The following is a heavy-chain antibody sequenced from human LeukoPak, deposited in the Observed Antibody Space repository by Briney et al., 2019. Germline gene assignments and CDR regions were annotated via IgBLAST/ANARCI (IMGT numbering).Heavy chain of an antibody. V-gene: IGHV3-53*01. CDR3: ARRAGGYSHPYDY. J-gene: IGHJ4*02. CDR1: GFTFSNHW. D-gene: IGHD4-23*01. CDR2: IYSGGTT. Sequence: GGSLRLSCEASGFTFSNHWMHWVRQAPGKGLEWVSLIYSGGTTYYADSVKGRFTISRDNSKNTLYLQMNSLRAEDTAVYYCARRAGGYSHPYDYWGQGILVTVSS.